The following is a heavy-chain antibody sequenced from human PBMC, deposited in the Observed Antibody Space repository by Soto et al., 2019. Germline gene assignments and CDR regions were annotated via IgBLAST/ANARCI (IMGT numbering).Heavy chain of an antibody. Sequence: GGSLRLSCAASGFTFSSYAMHWVRQAPGKGLEYVSAISSNGGSTYYANSVKGRFTISRDNSKNTLYLQMGSLRAEDMAVYYCARAIWETYGMDVWGQGTTVTVSS. CDR2: ISSNGGST. V-gene: IGHV3-64*01. D-gene: IGHD3-9*01. CDR1: GFTFSSYA. CDR3: ARAIWETYGMDV. J-gene: IGHJ6*02.